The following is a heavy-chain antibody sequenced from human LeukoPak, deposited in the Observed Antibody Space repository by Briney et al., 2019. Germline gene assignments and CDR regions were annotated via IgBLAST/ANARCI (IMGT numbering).Heavy chain of an antibody. J-gene: IGHJ4*02. Sequence: SETLSLTCTVSGGSISSYYWSWIRQPPGQGLEWIGYISDTGNTNYSPSLKSRVTISLDTSKNQFSLKLSSVTAADTAVYYCARGGSSSWLFDYWGQGTLVTVSS. CDR1: GGSISSYY. V-gene: IGHV4-59*12. D-gene: IGHD6-13*01. CDR2: ISDTGNT. CDR3: ARGGSSSWLFDY.